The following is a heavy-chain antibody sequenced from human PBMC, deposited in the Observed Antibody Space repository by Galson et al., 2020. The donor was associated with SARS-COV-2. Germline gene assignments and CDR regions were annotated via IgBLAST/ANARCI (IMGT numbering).Heavy chain of an antibody. V-gene: IGHV3-48*03. Sequence: RGSLRLSCAASGFTFSSYEMNWVRQPPGKGLEWVSYISSSCSTIYYADSVKGRFTISRDNAKNSLYLQMNSLRAEDTAVYYCARVTIVALGYGMDVWGQGTTVTVSS. CDR2: ISSSCSTI. CDR3: ARVTIVALGYGMDV. D-gene: IGHD2-21*01. CDR1: GFTFSSYE. J-gene: IGHJ6*01.